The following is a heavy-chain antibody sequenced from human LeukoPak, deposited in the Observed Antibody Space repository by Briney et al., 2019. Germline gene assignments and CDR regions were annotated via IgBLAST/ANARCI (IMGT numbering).Heavy chain of an antibody. D-gene: IGHD2-15*01. CDR2: INHSGST. CDR3: ARGHPTGYCSGGSCYYYYYMDV. V-gene: IGHV4-34*01. Sequence: PSETLSLTCAVYGGSFSGYYWSWIRQPPGKGLEWIGEINHSGSTNYNPSLKSRVTISVDTSKNQFSLKLRSVPAADTAVYYCARGHPTGYCSGGSCYYYYYMDVWGKGTTVTVSS. J-gene: IGHJ6*03. CDR1: GGSFSGYY.